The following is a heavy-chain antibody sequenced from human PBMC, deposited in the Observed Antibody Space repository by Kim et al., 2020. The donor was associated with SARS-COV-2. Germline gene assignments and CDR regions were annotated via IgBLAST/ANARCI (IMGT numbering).Heavy chain of an antibody. J-gene: IGHJ6*02. V-gene: IGHV4-59*01. CDR1: GGSISSYY. Sequence: SETLSLTCTVSGGSISSYYWSWIRQPPGKGLEWIGYIYYSGSTNYNPSLKSRLTISVDTSKNQFSLRLSSVTAADTAVYYCARRSYCNSGYSCYYYYGMDVWGQGTTVTVSS. D-gene: IGHD5-18*01. CDR3: ARRSYCNSGYSCYYYYGMDV. CDR2: IYYSGST.